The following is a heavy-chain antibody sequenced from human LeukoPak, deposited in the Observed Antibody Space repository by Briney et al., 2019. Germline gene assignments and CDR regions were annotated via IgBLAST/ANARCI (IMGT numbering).Heavy chain of an antibody. CDR1: GFTFSTFL. CDR2: INSDGSST. V-gene: IGHV3-74*01. J-gene: IGHJ5*02. Sequence: PGWPLRLSCAASGFTFSTFLMHWVRQAPGKGLVWVSRINSDGSSTIYADSVRGRFTISRDNAKNSLYLQMNSLRAEDTAVYYCARDRVAGTVSGWFDPWGQGTLVTVSS. D-gene: IGHD1-7*01. CDR3: ARDRVAGTVSGWFDP.